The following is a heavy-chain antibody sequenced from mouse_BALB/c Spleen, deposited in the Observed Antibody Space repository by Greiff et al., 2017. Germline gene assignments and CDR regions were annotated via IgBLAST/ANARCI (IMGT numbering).Heavy chain of an antibody. CDR2: ISYSGST. J-gene: IGHJ2*01. CDR1: GYSITSDYA. V-gene: IGHV3-2*02. Sequence: EVKLQESGPGLVKPSQSLSLTCTVTGYSITSDYAWNWIRQFPGNKLEWMGYISYSGSTSYNPSLKSRISITRDTSKNQFFLQLNSVTTEDTATYYCARGPFITTVVADYWGQGTTLTVSS. D-gene: IGHD1-1*01. CDR3: ARGPFITTVVADY.